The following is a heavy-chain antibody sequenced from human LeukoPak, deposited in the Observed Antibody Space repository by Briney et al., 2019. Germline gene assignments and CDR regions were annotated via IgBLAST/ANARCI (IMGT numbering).Heavy chain of an antibody. D-gene: IGHD3-3*01. J-gene: IGHJ4*02. CDR3: ASPRRVRFLEWLLYHY. V-gene: IGHV4-38-2*01. CDR1: GESSRSGDY. CDR2: IYHSGST. Sequence: PSDALTGPWWERGESSRSGDYGGRSRMNPRKGLEWIGSIYHSGSTYYNPSLKSRVTISVDTSKNQFSLKLSSVTAADTAVYYCASPRRVRFLEWLLYHYWGQGTLVTVSS.